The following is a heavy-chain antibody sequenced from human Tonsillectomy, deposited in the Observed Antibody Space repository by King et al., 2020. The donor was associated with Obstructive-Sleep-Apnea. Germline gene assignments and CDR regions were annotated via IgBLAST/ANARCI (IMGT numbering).Heavy chain of an antibody. J-gene: IGHJ4*02. CDR1: GYTFTSYG. V-gene: IGHV1-18*01. Sequence: VQLVESGAEVKKPGASVKVSCKASGYTFTSYGIIWVRQAPGQGLEWMGWISAYNDNTNYAQKLQGRGTRTTDTSTSTVYMELRSLRSDDTAVYYCARDHSVGIIAAGTPIGYWGQGTPVTVSS. CDR3: ARDHSVGIIAAGTPIGY. CDR2: ISAYNDNT. D-gene: IGHD6-13*01.